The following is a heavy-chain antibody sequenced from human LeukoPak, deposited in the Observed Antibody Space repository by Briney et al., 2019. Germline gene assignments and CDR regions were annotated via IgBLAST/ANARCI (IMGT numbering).Heavy chain of an antibody. J-gene: IGHJ4*02. CDR2: ISYDGSNK. CDR3: AKAYSSSWYSDFFDY. D-gene: IGHD6-13*01. Sequence: GGSLRLSCAASGFTFSSYAMHWVRQAPGKGLEWVAVISYDGSNKYYADSVEGRFTISRDNSKNTLYLQMNSLRAEDTAVYYCAKAYSSSWYSDFFDYWGQGTLVTVSS. CDR1: GFTFSSYA. V-gene: IGHV3-30-3*01.